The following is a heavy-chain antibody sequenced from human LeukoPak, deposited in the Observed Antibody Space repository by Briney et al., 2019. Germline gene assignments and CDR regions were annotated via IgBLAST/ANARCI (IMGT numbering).Heavy chain of an antibody. D-gene: IGHD2-2*01. CDR3: ARALGVPAHFDY. Sequence: SETLSLTCTVSGGSISSSSHYWGWICQPPGKGLEWIASIHYSGTTYYNPSLKSRVTMSVDTSKNQFSLKLSSVTAADTTVYFCARALGVPAHFDYWGQGTLVTVSS. J-gene: IGHJ4*02. V-gene: IGHV4-39*01. CDR2: IHYSGTT. CDR1: GGSISSSSHY.